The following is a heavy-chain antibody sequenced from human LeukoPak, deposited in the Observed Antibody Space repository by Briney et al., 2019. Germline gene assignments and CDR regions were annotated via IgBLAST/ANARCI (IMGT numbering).Heavy chain of an antibody. J-gene: IGHJ5*01. CDR1: GGSFSGHY. V-gene: IGHV4-34*01. Sequence: PSETLSLTYAVYGGSFSGHYWTWIRHPPGKGLEWIGEIDHTGRSTYNPSLTSRVTISKDSSKNQFSLSLGSVIAADTAVYFCARGENSGSYFSYFDSWAQGTPVTVSS. CDR2: IDHTGRS. CDR3: ARGENSGSYFSYFDS. D-gene: IGHD3-10*01.